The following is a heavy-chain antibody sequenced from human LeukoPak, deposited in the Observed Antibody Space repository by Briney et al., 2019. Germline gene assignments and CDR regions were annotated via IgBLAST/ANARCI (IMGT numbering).Heavy chain of an antibody. CDR3: SRGLGQPVDS. CDR1: GFTFSSYS. D-gene: IGHD6-6*01. V-gene: IGHV3-30*03. J-gene: IGHJ4*02. Sequence: GGSLRLSCAASGFTFSSYSMNWVRQAPGKGLEWVAVISYDGNNKYYADSVKGRFTISRDNSKNTLFLQMNSLTVEDTAVYYCSRGLGQPVDSWGQGTLVTVSS. CDR2: ISYDGNNK.